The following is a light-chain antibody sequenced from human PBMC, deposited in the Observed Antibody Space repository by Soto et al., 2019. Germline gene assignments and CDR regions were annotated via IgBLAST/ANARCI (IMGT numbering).Light chain of an antibody. CDR2: EVS. CDR1: SSDVSDYNY. CDR3: SSYAGSNNYV. J-gene: IGLJ1*01. Sequence: QSALTQPPSASGSTGQSVTISCTGTSSDVSDYNYVSWYQQHPGKAPKLMIYEVSKRPSGVPDRFSGSKSGNTASLTVSGLQAEDEADYYCSSYAGSNNYVFGIGTKVTVL. V-gene: IGLV2-8*01.